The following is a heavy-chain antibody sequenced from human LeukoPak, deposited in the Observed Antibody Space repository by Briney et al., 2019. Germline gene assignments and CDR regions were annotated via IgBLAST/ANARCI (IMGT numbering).Heavy chain of an antibody. CDR1: GYTFTSYD. Sequence: ASVKVSCKASGYTFTSYDINWVRQATGQGLEWMGWMNPNSGNTGYAQKFQGRVTTTRNTSISTAYMELSSLRSEDTAVYYCARVAYYDILTGYYWRGDFDYWGQGTLVTVSS. J-gene: IGHJ4*02. V-gene: IGHV1-8*01. CDR2: MNPNSGNT. D-gene: IGHD3-9*01. CDR3: ARVAYYDILTGYYWRGDFDY.